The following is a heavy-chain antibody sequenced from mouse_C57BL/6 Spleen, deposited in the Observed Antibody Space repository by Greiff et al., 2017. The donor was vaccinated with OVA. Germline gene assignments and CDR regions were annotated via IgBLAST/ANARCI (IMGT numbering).Heavy chain of an antibody. D-gene: IGHD1-1*01. CDR3: VRGGSSSPFDY. CDR1: GFSFNTYA. J-gene: IGHJ2*01. V-gene: IGHV10-1*01. CDR2: IRSKSNNYAT. Sequence: EVKGVESGGGLVQPKGSLKLSCAASGFSFNTYAMNWVRQAPGKGLEWVARIRSKSNNYATYYADSVKDRFTISRDDSESMLYLQMNNLKTEDTAMYYCVRGGSSSPFDYWGQGTTLTVSS.